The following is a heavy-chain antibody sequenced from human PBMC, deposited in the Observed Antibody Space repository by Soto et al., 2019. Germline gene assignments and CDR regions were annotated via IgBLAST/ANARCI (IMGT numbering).Heavy chain of an antibody. J-gene: IGHJ4*02. D-gene: IGHD1-26*01. CDR2: INPNSGGT. V-gene: IGHV1-2*04. CDR3: AREGWELRVSFDY. CDR1: GYTFTSYD. Sequence: ASVKVSCKASGYTFTSYDINWVRQATGQGLEWMGWINPNSGGTNYAQKFQGWVTMTRDTSISTAYMELSRLRSDDTAVYYCAREGWELRVSFDYWGQGTLVTVSS.